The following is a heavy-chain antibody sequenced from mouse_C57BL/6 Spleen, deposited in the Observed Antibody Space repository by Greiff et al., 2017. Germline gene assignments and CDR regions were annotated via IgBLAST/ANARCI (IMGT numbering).Heavy chain of an antibody. Sequence: VQLQQPGAELVMPGASVKLSCKASGYTFTSYWMPWVKQRPGQGLEWIGEIDPSDSYTNYNQKFKGKSPLTVDKSSSTAYMQLSSLTSEDSAVYYCARKGDWSLDYWGQGTTLTVSS. CDR2: IDPSDSYT. D-gene: IGHD4-1*01. J-gene: IGHJ2*01. V-gene: IGHV1-69*01. CDR1: GYTFTSYW. CDR3: ARKGDWSLDY.